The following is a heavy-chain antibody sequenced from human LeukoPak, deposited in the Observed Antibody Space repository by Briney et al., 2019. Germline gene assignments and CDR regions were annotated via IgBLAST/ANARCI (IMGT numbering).Heavy chain of an antibody. CDR3: ARTSAEILTGDYKYYYMAV. Sequence: ASVKVSCKASGYTFTNYYMHWVRQAPGQGLEWMGLIHPSGGSTDYAQKFQGRVTMTGDTSTTTVYMELTSLRSEDTAVYYCARTSAEILTGDYKYYYMAVWGKGTTVTVSS. CDR2: IHPSGGST. J-gene: IGHJ6*03. CDR1: GYTFTNYY. V-gene: IGHV1-46*01. D-gene: IGHD3-9*01.